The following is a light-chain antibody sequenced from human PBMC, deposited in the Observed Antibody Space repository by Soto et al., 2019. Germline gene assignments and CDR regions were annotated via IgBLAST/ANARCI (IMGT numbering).Light chain of an antibody. CDR3: QQRSNWPYLT. Sequence: EIVLTQSPYTLSLSPGERATLSCRASQSVSGYLGWYQQKPGQAPRLLIYDASNRAYGVPARFRGSGAGTNFTLTIASIVPDDFAVYYCQQRSNWPYLTFGGGTRV. CDR2: DAS. J-gene: IGKJ4*01. V-gene: IGKV3-11*01. CDR1: QSVSGY.